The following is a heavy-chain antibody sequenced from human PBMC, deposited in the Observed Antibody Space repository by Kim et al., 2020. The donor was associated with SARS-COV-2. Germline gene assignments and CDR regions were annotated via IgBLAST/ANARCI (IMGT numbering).Heavy chain of an antibody. Sequence: GTTKYNPSLKSRVTLSVDTSTNQFSLRMTSVTAADTAIYYCARRSAGVDWWGQGTPVTVSS. CDR3: ARRSAGVDW. CDR2: GTT. J-gene: IGHJ4*02. V-gene: IGHV4-34*01.